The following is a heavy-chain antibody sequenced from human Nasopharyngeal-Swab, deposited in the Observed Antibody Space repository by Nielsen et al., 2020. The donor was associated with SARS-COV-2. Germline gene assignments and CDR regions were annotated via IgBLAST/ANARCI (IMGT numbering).Heavy chain of an antibody. J-gene: IGHJ4*02. Sequence: SETLSLTCTVSGGSISSYYWSWIRQPPGKGLEWIGYIYYSGSTNYNPSLKSRVTISVDTSKNQFSLKLSSVTAADTAVYYCARLGNYDSSGYSLDYWGQGTLVTVSS. V-gene: IGHV4-59*08. CDR1: GGSISSYY. D-gene: IGHD3-22*01. CDR2: IYYSGST. CDR3: ARLGNYDSSGYSLDY.